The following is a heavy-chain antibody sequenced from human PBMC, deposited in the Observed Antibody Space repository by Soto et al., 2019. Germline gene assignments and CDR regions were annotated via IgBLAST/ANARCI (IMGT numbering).Heavy chain of an antibody. D-gene: IGHD5-18*01. J-gene: IGHJ6*02. Sequence: EVQLVESGGGLVQPGGSLRLSCAASGFTLRTYWLSWVRQVPGKGLGWVANINLDGREKNYVDSVKGRFTISRDNARNSLYLQMSSLRAEDTALYYCARDGSTSWYSYDYHGMDVWGQGTTVTVSS. CDR1: GFTLRTYW. CDR2: INLDGREK. V-gene: IGHV3-7*05. CDR3: ARDGSTSWYSYDYHGMDV.